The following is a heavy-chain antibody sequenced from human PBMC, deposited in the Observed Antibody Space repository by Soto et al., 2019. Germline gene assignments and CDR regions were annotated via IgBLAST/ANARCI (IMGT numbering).Heavy chain of an antibody. CDR1: GYTFIYCA. CDR2: INAGNGAT. D-gene: IGHD1-26*01. J-gene: IGHJ3*01. CDR3: ARDMEGARKAFDF. Sequence: ASVKVSCKASGYTFIYCAIHWVRQAPGQRLEWMGWINAGNGATKYSKKFQGRVTITRETSASEVYMELSSVRSEDTAVYYCARDMEGARKAFDFWGQGKMVTVSS. V-gene: IGHV1-3*01.